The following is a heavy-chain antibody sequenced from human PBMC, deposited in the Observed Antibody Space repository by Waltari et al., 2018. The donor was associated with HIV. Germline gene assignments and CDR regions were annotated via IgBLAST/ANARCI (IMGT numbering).Heavy chain of an antibody. CDR3: VRGCGSDCWLPDY. CDR2: ISGVGSRA. Sequence: EVQLVESGGGLVQPGGSLRLSCATSGFTFGTSWMHWVRQTPGKGLVWVTHISGVGSRANYADSVQGRFTISRDNAKDALYLQMNSLRADDTAVYYCVRGCGSDCWLPDYWGQGTLVTVSS. D-gene: IGHD2-21*02. V-gene: IGHV3-74*01. J-gene: IGHJ4*02. CDR1: GFTFGTSW.